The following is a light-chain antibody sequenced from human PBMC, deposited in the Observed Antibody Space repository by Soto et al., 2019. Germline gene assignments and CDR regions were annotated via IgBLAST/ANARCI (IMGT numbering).Light chain of an antibody. J-gene: IGKJ1*01. Sequence: DIQMTQSPSTLSASGGGRVTSTCRASQSISSWLAWYQQKPGKAPKLLIYDASSLESGVPSRFSGSGSGTEFTLTISSLQPDDFATYYCQQYNSYSGTFGQGTKVDI. V-gene: IGKV1-5*01. CDR2: DAS. CDR3: QQYNSYSGT. CDR1: QSISSW.